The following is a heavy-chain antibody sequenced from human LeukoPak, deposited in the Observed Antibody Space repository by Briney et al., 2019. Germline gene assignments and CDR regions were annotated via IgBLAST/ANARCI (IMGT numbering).Heavy chain of an antibody. V-gene: IGHV6-1*01. CDR2: TYYRSKWYN. CDR3: ARAYCSSTSCYSGGYNWFDP. J-gene: IGHJ5*02. CDR1: GDSVSSNSAA. Sequence: SQTLSLTCAISGDSVSSNSAAWNWIRQSPSRGLEWLGRTYYRSKWYNDYAVSVKSRITINPDTSKNQFSLQLNSVTPEDTAVYYCARAYCSSTSCYSGGYNWFDPWGQGTQVTVSS. D-gene: IGHD2-2*01.